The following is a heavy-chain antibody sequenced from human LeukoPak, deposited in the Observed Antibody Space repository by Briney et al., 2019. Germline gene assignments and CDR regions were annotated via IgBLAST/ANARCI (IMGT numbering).Heavy chain of an antibody. CDR3: ARGTPSTCGGGSCYSMDV. V-gene: IGHV1-2*02. D-gene: IGHD2-15*01. J-gene: IGHJ6*03. Sequence: ASVKVSCKASGYTFTGYYMHWVRQAPGQGLEWMGWINPNSGGTNYAQKFQGRVTMTRGTSISTAYMELSRLRSDDTAVYYCARGTPSTCGGGSCYSMDVWGKGTTVTISS. CDR2: INPNSGGT. CDR1: GYTFTGYY.